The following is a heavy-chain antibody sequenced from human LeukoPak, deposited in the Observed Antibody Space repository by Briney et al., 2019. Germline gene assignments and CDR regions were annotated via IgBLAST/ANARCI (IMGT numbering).Heavy chain of an antibody. V-gene: IGHV1-69*05. D-gene: IGHD6-19*01. CDR2: IIPIFGTA. CDR3: AREGSSALPPYYYYMDV. CDR1: GGTFSSYA. J-gene: IGHJ6*03. Sequence: SVKVSCKASGGTFSSYAISWVRQAPGQGLEWMGGIIPIFGTANYAQKVQGRVTITTDESTSTAYMELSSLRSEDTAVYYCAREGSSALPPYYYYMDVWGKGTTVTVSS.